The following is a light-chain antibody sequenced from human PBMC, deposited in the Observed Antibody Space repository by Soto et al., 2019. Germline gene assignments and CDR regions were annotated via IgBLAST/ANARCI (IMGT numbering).Light chain of an antibody. CDR1: SSNFGAAYD. CDR3: QSYDSSLSAVV. Sequence: QAVVTQPPSVSGAPGQRVTISCTGSSSNFGAAYDVHWYQQIAGAAPKLLIYANIHRPSGVPDRFSGSKSGTSASLAITGLQADDEGDYYCQSYDSSLSAVVFGGGTKLTVL. V-gene: IGLV1-40*01. J-gene: IGLJ2*01. CDR2: ANI.